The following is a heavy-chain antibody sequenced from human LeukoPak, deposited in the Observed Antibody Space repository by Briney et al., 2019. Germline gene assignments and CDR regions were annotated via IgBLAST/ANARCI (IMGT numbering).Heavy chain of an antibody. J-gene: IGHJ5*01. CDR2: INANSGTT. V-gene: IGHV3-23*01. Sequence: PGGSLRLSCAASRFTFNTYAMSWLRQPPGKGLEWVSTINANSGTTSYAASVRGRFSISRDNSKNTLYLQLNTLRADDTATYYCAKPISGGLAVTADWFHPWGQGTLVVVSS. CDR3: AKPISGGLAVTADWFHP. D-gene: IGHD6-19*01. CDR1: RFTFNTYA.